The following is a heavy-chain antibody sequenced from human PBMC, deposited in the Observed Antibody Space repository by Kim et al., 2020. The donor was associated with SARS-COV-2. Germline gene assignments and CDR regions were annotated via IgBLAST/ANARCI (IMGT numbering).Heavy chain of an antibody. J-gene: IGHJ4*02. CDR2: IVPFIGTT. Sequence: SVKVSCKASRYTFNTYAIRWVRQAPGQGLEWLGGIVPFIGTTDYAQKFQGRLTITGDDSTTTVYMQLSSLRSEDTAVYYCARGGFSISWLFEYWGQGTL. V-gene: IGHV1-69*13. CDR1: RYTFNTYA. CDR3: ARGGFSISWLFEY. D-gene: IGHD6-13*01.